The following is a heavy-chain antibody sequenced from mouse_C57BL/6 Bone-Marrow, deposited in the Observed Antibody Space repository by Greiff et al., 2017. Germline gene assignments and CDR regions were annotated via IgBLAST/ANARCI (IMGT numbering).Heavy chain of an antibody. J-gene: IGHJ4*01. CDR3: ARGPDY. CDR2: ISDGGSYT. V-gene: IGHV5-4*01. Sequence: EVQLVESGGGLVKPGGSLKLSCAASGFTFSSYAMSWVRQTPEKRLEWVATISDGGSYTYYPDNVKGRFTISRDNAKNNLYLQMSHLKSEDTAMYYCARGPDYWGQGTSVTVSS. CDR1: GFTFSSYA.